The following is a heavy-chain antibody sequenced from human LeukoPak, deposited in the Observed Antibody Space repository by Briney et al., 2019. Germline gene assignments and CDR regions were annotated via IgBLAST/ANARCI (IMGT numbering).Heavy chain of an antibody. J-gene: IGHJ6*02. CDR3: ARDTGGGSTFMDV. V-gene: IGHV1-2*02. CDR1: GYTFTGYY. D-gene: IGHD5/OR15-5a*01. CDR2: INPNSGDT. Sequence: ASVKVSCKASGYTFTGYYMHWVRQAPGQGLEWVGWINPNSGDTNYAQKFQGRVTMTRDTSISTAYMELSRLRSDDTAVYYCARDTGGGSTFMDVWGQGTTVTVSS.